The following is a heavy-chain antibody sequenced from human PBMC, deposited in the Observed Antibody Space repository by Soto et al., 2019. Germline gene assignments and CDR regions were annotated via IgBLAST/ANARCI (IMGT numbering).Heavy chain of an antibody. CDR3: ASDLS. V-gene: IGHV1-69*13. CDR2: IIPIFGTA. CDR1: VGSFSSYA. J-gene: IGHJ5*02. Sequence: VXSVKVSCKGSVGSFSSYAISWVRQAPGQGLEWMGGIIPIFGTANYAQKFQGRVTITADESTSTAYMELSSLRSEDTAVYYCASDLSWGQGTLVTVSS.